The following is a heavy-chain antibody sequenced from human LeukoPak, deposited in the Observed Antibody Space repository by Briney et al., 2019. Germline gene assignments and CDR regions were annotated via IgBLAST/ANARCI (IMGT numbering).Heavy chain of an antibody. CDR3: ARALSRGEPRGDYYFDY. J-gene: IGHJ4*02. CDR2: IYTSGST. V-gene: IGHV4-4*07. D-gene: IGHD2-21*01. CDR1: GGSISSYY. Sequence: SETLSLTCTVSGGSISSYYWSWIRQPAGKGLEWIGRIYTSGSTNYNPSLKSRVTMSVDTSKNQFSLKLSSVTAADTAVYYCARALSRGEPRGDYYFDYWGQGTLVTVSS.